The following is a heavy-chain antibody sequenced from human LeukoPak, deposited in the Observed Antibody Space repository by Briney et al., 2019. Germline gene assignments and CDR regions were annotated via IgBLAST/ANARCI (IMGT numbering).Heavy chain of an antibody. CDR3: ANVLYDSSGTNWFDP. J-gene: IGHJ5*02. Sequence: PGRSLRLSCAASGFTFSSYAMSWVRQAPGKGLEWVSAISGSGGSTYYADSVKGRFTISRDNSKNTLYLQMNSLRAEDTAVYYCANVLYDSSGTNWFDPWGQGTLVTVSS. V-gene: IGHV3-23*01. D-gene: IGHD3-22*01. CDR2: ISGSGGST. CDR1: GFTFSSYA.